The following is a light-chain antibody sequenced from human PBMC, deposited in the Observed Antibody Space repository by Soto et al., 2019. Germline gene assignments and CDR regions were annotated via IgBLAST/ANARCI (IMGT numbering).Light chain of an antibody. V-gene: IGLV6-57*02. CDR1: SGSITSNY. CDR3: QSYDINTVV. CDR2: EDN. Sequence: NFMLTQPHSMSESPGKTVTISCTGSSGSITSNYVQWYQQRPGSAPTVVIYEDNQRPSGVPDRFSGSIDSSSNSASLTISGLKTDDEADYYRQSYDINTVVFGGGTKLTVL. J-gene: IGLJ2*01.